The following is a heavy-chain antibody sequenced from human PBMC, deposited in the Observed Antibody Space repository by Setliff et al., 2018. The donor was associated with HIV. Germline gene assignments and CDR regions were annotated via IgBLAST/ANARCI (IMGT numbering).Heavy chain of an antibody. CDR1: GGSIGSNY. Sequence: SETLSLTCTVSGGSIGSNYLNWIRQPPGKGLEWIGYIYYTGSTNYNSSFRSRVTISRDTSKNQFSLKLRSVTAADTAVYYCAREKGRYFDWSHTRDAFDIWGQGTMVTVSS. J-gene: IGHJ3*02. V-gene: IGHV4-59*01. D-gene: IGHD3-9*01. CDR3: AREKGRYFDWSHTRDAFDI. CDR2: IYYTGST.